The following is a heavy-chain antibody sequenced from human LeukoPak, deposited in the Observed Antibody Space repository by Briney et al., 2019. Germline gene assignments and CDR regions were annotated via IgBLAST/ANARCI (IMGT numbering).Heavy chain of an antibody. D-gene: IGHD3-10*01. J-gene: IGHJ6*02. CDR3: AGLRLAMVRGVTYPYYYYGMDV. CDR2: INHSGST. V-gene: IGHV4-34*01. CDR1: GGSFSGYY. Sequence: PSETLSLTCAVYGGSFSGYYWSWIRQPPGKGLEWIGEINHSGSTNYNPSLKSRVTISVDRSKNQFSLKLSSVTAADTAVYYCAGLRLAMVRGVTYPYYYYGMDVWGQGTTVTVSS.